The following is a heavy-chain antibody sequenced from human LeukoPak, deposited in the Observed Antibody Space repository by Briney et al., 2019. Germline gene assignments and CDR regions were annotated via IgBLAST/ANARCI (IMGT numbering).Heavy chain of an antibody. CDR3: ARADYDILTGQKLSFDY. J-gene: IGHJ4*02. D-gene: IGHD3-9*01. V-gene: IGHV1-18*01. CDR2: ISAYNGNT. CDR1: GYTFTSYG. Sequence: GASVKVSRTASGYTFTSYGISWVRQAPGQGLEWMGWISAYNGNTNYAQKLQGRVTMTTDTSTSTAYMELRSLRSDDTAVYYCARADYDILTGQKLSFDYWGQGTLVTVSS.